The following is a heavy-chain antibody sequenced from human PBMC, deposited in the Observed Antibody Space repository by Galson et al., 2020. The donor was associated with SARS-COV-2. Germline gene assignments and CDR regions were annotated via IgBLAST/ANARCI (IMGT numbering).Heavy chain of an antibody. J-gene: IGHJ4*02. V-gene: IGHV3-23*01. CDR2: ISGSGGST. D-gene: IGHD3-9*01. Sequence: GSLRLSCAASGFTFSSYAMSWVRQAPGKGLEWVSAISGSGGSTYYADSVKGRFTISRDNSKNTLYLQMNSLRAEDTAVYYCAKDSAVYDILTGSDYWGQGTLVTVSS. CDR1: GFTFSSYA. CDR3: AKDSAVYDILTGSDY.